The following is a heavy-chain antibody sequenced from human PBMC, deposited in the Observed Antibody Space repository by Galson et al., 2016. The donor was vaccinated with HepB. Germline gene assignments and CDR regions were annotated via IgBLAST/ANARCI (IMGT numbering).Heavy chain of an antibody. CDR2: MWYDGSNR. CDR1: GFTLSNYG. J-gene: IGHJ3*02. D-gene: IGHD3-9*01. CDR3: ARDLGSDWSLVSEAFDI. Sequence: SLRLSCAASGFTLSNYGMHWVRQAPGKGLDWVAVMWYDGSNRYYADSVKGRFTISRDTSNNTLYLQMNTLRLEDTAIYYCARDLGSDWSLVSEAFDIWGQGTMVTVSS. V-gene: IGHV3-33*01.